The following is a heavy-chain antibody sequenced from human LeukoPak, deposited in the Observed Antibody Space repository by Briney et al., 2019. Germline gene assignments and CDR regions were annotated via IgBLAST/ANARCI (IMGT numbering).Heavy chain of an antibody. CDR3: ARGAAVDYYDSSGYYHYFDY. J-gene: IGHJ4*02. V-gene: IGHV4-61*02. D-gene: IGHD3-22*01. Sequence: SETLPLTCTVSGGSISSGNYYWSWTRQPAGKGLEYIGRIYNSGITNYNPSLKSRVTISVDTSKNQFSLKLNSVTAADTAVYYCARGAAVDYYDSSGYYHYFDYWGQGTLVTVSS. CDR1: GGSISSGNYY. CDR2: IYNSGIT.